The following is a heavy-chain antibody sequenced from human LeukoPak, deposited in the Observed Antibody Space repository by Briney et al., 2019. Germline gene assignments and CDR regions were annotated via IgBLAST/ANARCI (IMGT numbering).Heavy chain of an antibody. V-gene: IGHV7-4-1*02. CDR2: INTNTGNP. J-gene: IGHJ5*02. D-gene: IGHD3-16*01. CDR3: AIFDFLFGEIDNWFDP. Sequence: ASVKVSCKASGYTFTSYAMNWVRQAPGQGLEWMGWINTNTGNPTYAQGFTGRFVFSLGTSVSTAYLQWSSLKASDTAMYYCAIFDFLFGEIDNWFDPWGQGTQVTVSS. CDR1: GYTFTSYA.